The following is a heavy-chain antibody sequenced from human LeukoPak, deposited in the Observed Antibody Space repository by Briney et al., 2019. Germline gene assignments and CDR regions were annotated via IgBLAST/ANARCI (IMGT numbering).Heavy chain of an antibody. D-gene: IGHD4-23*01. CDR2: IRYDGSNK. J-gene: IGHJ3*02. CDR1: GFTFSSYG. V-gene: IGHV3-30*02. Sequence: RAGGSLRLSCAASGFTFSSYGMHWVRQAPGKGLEWVAFIRYDGSNKYYADSVKGRFTISRDNSKNTLYMQMNSLRAEDTAVYYCAKAHGRGGGNGQWAFDIWGQGTMVTVSS. CDR3: AKAHGRGGGNGQWAFDI.